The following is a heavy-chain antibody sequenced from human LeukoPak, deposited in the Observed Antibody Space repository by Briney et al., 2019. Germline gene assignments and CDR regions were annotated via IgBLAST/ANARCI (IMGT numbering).Heavy chain of an antibody. CDR3: ARKLGSSSGWNYFDY. V-gene: IGHV6-1*01. CDR1: GDSVSSNSAA. J-gene: IGHJ4*02. CDR2: TFYRSKWYN. D-gene: IGHD6-19*01. Sequence: SQTLSPTCAISGDSVSSNSAAWNWIRQSPSRGLEWLGRTFYRSKWYNDYAVSVKSRITINPDTSKNQFSLQLNSVTPEDTAVYYCARKLGSSSGWNYFDYWGQGTLVTVPS.